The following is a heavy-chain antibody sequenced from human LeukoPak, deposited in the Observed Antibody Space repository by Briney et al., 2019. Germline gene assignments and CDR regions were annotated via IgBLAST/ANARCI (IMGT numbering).Heavy chain of an antibody. CDR2: INTDGRTT. V-gene: IGHV3-74*01. J-gene: IGHJ4*02. D-gene: IGHD3-16*01. CDR3: GRDQGGAPDY. CDR1: GSGFTFSNYW. Sequence: GGSLRLSCAASGSGFTFSNYWMHWVRQAAGKVLVWVSRINTDGRTTGYADFAKGRFTISRDNAKNTLFLQMNSLRAEDTAVYYCGRDQGGAPDYWGQGTLVTVSS.